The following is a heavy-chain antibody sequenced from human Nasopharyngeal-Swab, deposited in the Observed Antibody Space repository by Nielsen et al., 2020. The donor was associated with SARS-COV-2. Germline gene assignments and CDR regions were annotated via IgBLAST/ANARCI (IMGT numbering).Heavy chain of an antibody. CDR1: GFTVSNNY. D-gene: IGHD1/OR15-1a*01. Sequence: GESLKISCAASGFTVSNNYMSLVRPAPGKGLELVSVISSGGSTYYADSVKGRFTIPSDNSKNTLYLQMNSLRAEDTAVYYCAREGTGTTRKNVWFDPWGQGTLVTVSS. V-gene: IGHV3-66*01. CDR2: ISSGGST. J-gene: IGHJ5*02. CDR3: AREGTGTTRKNVWFDP.